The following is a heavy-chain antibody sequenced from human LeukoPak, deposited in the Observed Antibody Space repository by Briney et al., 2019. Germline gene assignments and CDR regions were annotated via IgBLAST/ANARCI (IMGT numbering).Heavy chain of an antibody. CDR3: ASGFSSSYSYDSSGSYFDY. CDR1: GYTFTGYY. CDR2: INPNSGGT. J-gene: IGHJ4*02. Sequence: ASVKVSCKASGYTFTGYYLHWVRQAPGQGPEWMGWINPNSGGTNYAQNFQGRVTMTRDTSISTAYMELCRLRSDDTAVYYCASGFSSSYSYDSSGSYFDYWGQGTLVTVSS. V-gene: IGHV1-2*02. D-gene: IGHD3-22*01.